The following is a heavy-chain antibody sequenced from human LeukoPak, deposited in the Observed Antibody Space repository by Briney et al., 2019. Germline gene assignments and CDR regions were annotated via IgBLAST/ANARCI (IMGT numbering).Heavy chain of an antibody. CDR3: AAEGGYCSGGSCYSGKNPPYYFDY. J-gene: IGHJ4*02. Sequence: SVKVSCKASGFTFTSSAVQWVRQARGRRLEWIGWIVVGSGNTNYAQKFQERVTITRDMSTSTAYMELSSLRSEDTAVYYCAAEGGYCSGGSCYSGKNPPYYFDYWGQGTLVTVSA. CDR2: IVVGSGNT. CDR1: GFTFTSSA. D-gene: IGHD2-15*01. V-gene: IGHV1-58*01.